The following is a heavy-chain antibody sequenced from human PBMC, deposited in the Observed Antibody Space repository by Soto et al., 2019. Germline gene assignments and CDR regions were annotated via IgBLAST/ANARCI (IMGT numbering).Heavy chain of an antibody. Sequence: ASVKVSCKASGYTFTSYYMHWVRQAPGQGLEWMGIINPSGGSTSYAQKLQGRVTMTRDTSTSTVYMELSSLRSEDTAVYYCARDVDYGSGSYGAFDIWGQGTMVTVSS. J-gene: IGHJ3*02. D-gene: IGHD3-10*01. V-gene: IGHV1-46*03. CDR2: INPSGGST. CDR3: ARDVDYGSGSYGAFDI. CDR1: GYTFTSYY.